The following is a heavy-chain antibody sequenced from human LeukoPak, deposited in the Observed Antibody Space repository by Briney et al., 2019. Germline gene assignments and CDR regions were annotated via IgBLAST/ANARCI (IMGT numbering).Heavy chain of an antibody. D-gene: IGHD3-22*01. Sequence: SVKVSCKASGGTFSSHAISWVRQAPGQGLEWMGGIIPIFGTANYAQKFQGRVTITADESTSTAYMELSSLRSEDTAVYYCARGAYYYDSSGYKPYYFDYWGQGTLVTVSS. CDR3: ARGAYYYDSSGYKPYYFDY. CDR2: IIPIFGTA. V-gene: IGHV1-69*13. J-gene: IGHJ4*02. CDR1: GGTFSSHA.